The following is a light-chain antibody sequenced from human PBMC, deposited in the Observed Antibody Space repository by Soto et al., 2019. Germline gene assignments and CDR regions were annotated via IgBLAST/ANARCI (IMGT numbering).Light chain of an antibody. Sequence: EIVLTQSPGTLSLSPGERATLSCKSSQSVDINFLAWYQQKRGQPPRLLIYGASSRATGIPDRFSGSGSGTDFTFTITRLEPEDFSVYYCQHFGGSSLTFGGGTNIEIK. CDR2: GAS. CDR3: QHFGGSSLT. CDR1: QSVDINF. J-gene: IGKJ4*01. V-gene: IGKV3-20*01.